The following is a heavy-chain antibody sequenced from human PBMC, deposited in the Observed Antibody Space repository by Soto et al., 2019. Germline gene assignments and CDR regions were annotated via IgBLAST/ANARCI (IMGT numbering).Heavy chain of an antibody. J-gene: IGHJ5*02. V-gene: IGHV4-39*01. CDR3: AVGPAAAHGGWFDP. CDR1: GGSISSSSYY. D-gene: IGHD2-2*01. CDR2: IYYSGST. Sequence: SETLSLTCTVSGGSISSSSYYWGWIRQPPGKGLEWIGSIYYSGSTYYNPSLKSRVTISVDTSKNQFSLKLSSVTAADTAVYYCAVGPAAAHGGWFDPWGQGTLVTVSS.